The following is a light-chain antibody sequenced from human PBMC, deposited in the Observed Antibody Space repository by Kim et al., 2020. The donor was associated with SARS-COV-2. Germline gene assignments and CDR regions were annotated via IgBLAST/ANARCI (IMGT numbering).Light chain of an antibody. J-gene: IGKJ1*01. CDR3: QQYQDWPRT. Sequence: VSTGDRATLSCRTSQSINTNVAWFQHKPGQAPRLLIYGASTRTTGIPARFSGSGSGTEFTLTITSLQSEDLAVYFCQQYQDWPRTFGQGTKVDIK. V-gene: IGKV3-15*01. CDR1: QSINTN. CDR2: GAS.